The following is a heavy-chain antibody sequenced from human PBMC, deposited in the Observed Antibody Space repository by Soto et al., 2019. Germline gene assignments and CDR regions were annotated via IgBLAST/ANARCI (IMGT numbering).Heavy chain of an antibody. CDR3: ARRIAAPPWWFDP. V-gene: IGHV1-69*13. D-gene: IGHD6-6*01. CDR1: GGTFSSYA. Sequence: SVKVSCKASGGTFSSYAISWVRQAPGQGLEWMGGIIPIFGTANYAQKFQGRVTITADESTSTAYMELSSLRSEDTAVYYCARRIAAPPWWFDPWGQGTLATVSS. CDR2: IIPIFGTA. J-gene: IGHJ5*02.